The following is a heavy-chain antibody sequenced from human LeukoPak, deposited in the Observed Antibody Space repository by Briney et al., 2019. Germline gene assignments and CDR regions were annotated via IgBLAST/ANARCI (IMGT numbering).Heavy chain of an antibody. CDR1: GFSFVDYA. D-gene: IGHD6-13*01. CDR3: AKGPAAAHDAFAI. Sequence: GGSLRLSCVASGFSFVDYAMHWVRQAPGKGLEWVSLLSRDGGSTYYADSVKGRFTISRDNSKNSLYLQMNSLRTEDTALYYCAKGPAAAHDAFAIWGQGTMVTVSS. CDR2: LSRDGGST. V-gene: IGHV3-43*02. J-gene: IGHJ3*02.